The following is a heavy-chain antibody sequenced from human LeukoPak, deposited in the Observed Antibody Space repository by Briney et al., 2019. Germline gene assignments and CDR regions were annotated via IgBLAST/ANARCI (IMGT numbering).Heavy chain of an antibody. CDR3: ARGGYSYGHDY. D-gene: IGHD5-18*01. V-gene: IGHV3-64*04. J-gene: IGHJ4*02. CDR1: GLSFSNYA. CDR2: ISSNGGST. Sequence: GGSLRLSCSASGLSFSNYAMHWVRQAPGKGLEYVSAISSNGGSTYYADSVKGRFTISRDNSKNTLYLQMNSLRAEDTAVYYCARGGYSYGHDYWGQRTLVIVPS.